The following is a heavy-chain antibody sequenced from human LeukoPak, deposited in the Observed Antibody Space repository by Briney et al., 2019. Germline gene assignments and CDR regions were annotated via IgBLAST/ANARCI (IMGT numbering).Heavy chain of an antibody. CDR3: AANTYTSYNY. V-gene: IGHV4-39*07. CDR2: IYYSGST. Sequence: SETQSLTCTVSGGSISSSSYYWGWIRQPPGKGLEWIGSIYYSGSTYYNPSLKSRVTISVDTSKNQFSLKLSSVTAADTAVYYCAANTYTSYNYWGQGTLVTVSS. J-gene: IGHJ4*02. D-gene: IGHD3-9*01. CDR1: GGSISSSSYY.